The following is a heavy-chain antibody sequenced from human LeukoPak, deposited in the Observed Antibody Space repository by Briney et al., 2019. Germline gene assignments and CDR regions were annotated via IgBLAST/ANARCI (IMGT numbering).Heavy chain of an antibody. J-gene: IGHJ4*02. CDR1: AGSSCGDY. CDR3: ARVDPHGYSDY. V-gene: IGHV4-59*01. Sequence: SETLSLTGSGSAGSSCGDYWGWLRHPQGHERMGLRYIYYTGSTKYNPSLKSRVTISVDTSKNQFSLILTSVTAADTAVYYCARVDPHGYSDYWGQGSLVTVSS. CDR2: IYYTGST.